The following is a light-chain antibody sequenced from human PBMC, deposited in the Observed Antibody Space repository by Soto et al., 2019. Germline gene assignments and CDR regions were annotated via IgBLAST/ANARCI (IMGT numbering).Light chain of an antibody. Sequence: QPVLTQPPSVSGAPGQRVTISCTGSSSNIGAGHDVHWYQQLPGTAPKLLISGNINRPSGVPDRFSGSQSGTSASLAITGLQAEDEADYYCQSYDNSLSGSVVFGGGTKLTVL. V-gene: IGLV1-40*01. J-gene: IGLJ2*01. CDR2: GNI. CDR3: QSYDNSLSGSVV. CDR1: SSNIGAGHD.